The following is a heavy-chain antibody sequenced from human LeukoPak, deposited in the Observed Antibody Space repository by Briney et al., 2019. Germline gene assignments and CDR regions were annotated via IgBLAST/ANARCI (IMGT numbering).Heavy chain of an antibody. CDR2: IYHSGRT. J-gene: IGHJ1*01. D-gene: IGHD3-22*01. CDR1: GDYISSSSYY. CDR3: ARRRYYDSTGYFE. V-gene: IGHV4-39*01. Sequence: PSETLSLTCAVSGDYISSSSYYWGWIRQSPGMGLEWIGDIYHSGRTYYNPSLKSRVAISIDTSKNQFSLRLRSMTAADTAVYCARRRYYDSTGYFEWGRGTLVTVSS.